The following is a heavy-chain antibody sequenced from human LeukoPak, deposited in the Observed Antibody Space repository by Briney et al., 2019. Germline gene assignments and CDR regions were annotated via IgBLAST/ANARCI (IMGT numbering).Heavy chain of an antibody. Sequence: SETLSLTCTVSGGSISSSSYYWGWIRQPPGKGLEWIGSIYYSGSTYYNPSLKSRVTISVDTSKNQFSLKLSSVTAAGTAVYYCARLQYCGGDCYLAFDIWGQGTMVTVSS. CDR2: IYYSGST. CDR3: ARLQYCGGDCYLAFDI. D-gene: IGHD2-21*02. J-gene: IGHJ3*02. CDR1: GGSISSSSYY. V-gene: IGHV4-39*01.